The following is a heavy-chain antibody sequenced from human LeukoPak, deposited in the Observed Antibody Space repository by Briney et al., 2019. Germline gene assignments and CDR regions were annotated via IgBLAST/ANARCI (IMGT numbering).Heavy chain of an antibody. CDR3: ARGIGSGSYYNAYYYYYYMDV. V-gene: IGHV4-4*07. J-gene: IGHJ6*03. CDR2: IYTSGST. D-gene: IGHD3-10*01. CDR1: GGSLSSYY. Sequence: SETLSLTCSVSGGSLSSYYGSWIRQPAGKGLEWIGRIYTSGSTNYNPSLKSRVTMSVDTSKNQFSLKLSSVTAADTAVYYCARGIGSGSYYNAYYYYYYMDVWGKGTTVAVSS.